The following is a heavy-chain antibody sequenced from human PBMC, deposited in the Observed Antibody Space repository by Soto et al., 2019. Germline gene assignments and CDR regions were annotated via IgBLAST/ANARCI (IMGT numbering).Heavy chain of an antibody. J-gene: IGHJ3*02. Sequence: GESLKISCAASGFTFSSYGMHWVRQAPGKGLEWVAVISYDGSNKYYADSVKGRFTISRDNSKNTLYLQMNSLRAEDTAVYYCAKDLGLVGATDAFDIWGQGTMVTVSS. CDR3: AKDLGLVGATDAFDI. CDR1: GFTFSSYG. D-gene: IGHD1-26*01. V-gene: IGHV3-30*18. CDR2: ISYDGSNK.